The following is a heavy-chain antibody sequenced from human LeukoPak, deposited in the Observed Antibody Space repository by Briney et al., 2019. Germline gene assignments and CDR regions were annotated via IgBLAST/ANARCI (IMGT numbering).Heavy chain of an antibody. D-gene: IGHD1-26*01. CDR1: GFTFSSNG. CDR3: ARFSGSSLDY. CDR2: IWYDGSKK. Sequence: PGGSLRLSCAASGFTFSSNGMEWVRQAPGKGLEWVSLIWYDGSKKYYADSVKGRSTISRDNSKNMLYLQMNSLRDEDTAVYYCARFSGSSLDYWGQGTLVTVSS. J-gene: IGHJ4*02. V-gene: IGHV3-33*01.